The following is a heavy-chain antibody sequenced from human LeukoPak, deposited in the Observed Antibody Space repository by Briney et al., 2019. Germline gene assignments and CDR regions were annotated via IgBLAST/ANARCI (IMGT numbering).Heavy chain of an antibody. V-gene: IGHV1-18*01. D-gene: IGHD6-13*01. CDR2: SNAYNGNP. CDR1: GYTFTSYG. Sequence: GASVKVSCKASGYTFTSYGISWVRQAPGQGLEWMGWSNAYNGNPNYAQNLQGRVTITRDTSASTAYMELSSLRSEDTAVYYCATSIGSSWFGVWGYYYYGMDVWGQGTTVTVSS. CDR3: ATSIGSSWFGVWGYYYYGMDV. J-gene: IGHJ6*02.